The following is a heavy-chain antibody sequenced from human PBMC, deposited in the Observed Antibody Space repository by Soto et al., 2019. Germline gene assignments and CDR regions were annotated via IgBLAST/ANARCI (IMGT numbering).Heavy chain of an antibody. CDR2: IRKKTNSYTT. CDR1: GFTFSSYA. V-gene: IGHV3-72*01. D-gene: IGHD6-25*01. J-gene: IGHJ4*02. Sequence: GGSLRLSCAASGFTFSSYAMSWVRQAPGKGLEWVGRIRKKTNSYTTEYAASVKGRFTISRDGSKNSLYLQMNSLKIEDTAVYYCLRVAAVPGPLDYWGQGTMVTAPQ. CDR3: LRVAAVPGPLDY.